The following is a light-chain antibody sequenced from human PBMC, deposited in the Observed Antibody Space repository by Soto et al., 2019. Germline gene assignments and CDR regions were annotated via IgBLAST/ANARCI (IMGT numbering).Light chain of an antibody. CDR2: DVS. J-gene: IGLJ3*02. CDR3: CSYAGSYIWV. CDR1: SSDVGGYNY. V-gene: IGLV2-11*01. Sequence: QSALTQPRSVSGSPGQSVTISCTGTSSDVGGYNYVSWYQQHPGKAPKLMIYDVSKRPSGVPVRFSVSKSGNTASLTISGLQAEDEADYYFCSYAGSYIWVFGGGSKLTVL.